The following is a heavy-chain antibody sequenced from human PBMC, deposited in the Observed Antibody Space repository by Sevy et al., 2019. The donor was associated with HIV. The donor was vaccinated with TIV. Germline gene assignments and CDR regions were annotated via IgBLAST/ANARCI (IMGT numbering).Heavy chain of an antibody. D-gene: IGHD4-4*01. V-gene: IGHV1-2*02. CDR2: INSDSAVT. J-gene: IGHJ6*02. CDR3: ARLTTQPTSDLYGMDV. CDR1: GYIFTDYY. Sequence: ASVKVSCKASGYIFTDYYIHWERQAPGLGLEWMAWINSDSAVTNYAQRFQGEVTVTRDTSLSTAYLELSRLKPNDTAIYYCARLTTQPTSDLYGMDVWGQGTRVTVSS.